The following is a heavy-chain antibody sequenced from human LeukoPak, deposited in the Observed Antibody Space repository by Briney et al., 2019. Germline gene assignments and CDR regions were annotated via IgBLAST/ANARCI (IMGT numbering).Heavy chain of an antibody. J-gene: IGHJ4*02. D-gene: IGHD3-10*01. CDR2: ISYDGKVT. CDR3: AKERDYRVSTSCDY. CDR1: GFTFSNFG. V-gene: IGHV3-30*18. Sequence: GGSLRLSCAASGFTFSNFGMHWVRQAPGKGLEWMAVISYDGKVTYYADSVKGRFTISRDNSKDTLYLQMTSLRGEDTALYYCAKERDYRVSTSCDYWGQGTQVTVSS.